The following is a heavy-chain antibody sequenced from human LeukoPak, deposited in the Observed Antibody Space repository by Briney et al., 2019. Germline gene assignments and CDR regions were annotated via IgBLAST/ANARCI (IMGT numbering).Heavy chain of an antibody. CDR3: ARDTYYYGSGSYSEPFDY. Sequence: PSETLSLTCTVSGGSIRSSSYYWGWIRQPPGKGLEWIGSIYYSGSTYYNPSLKSRVTISVDTSKNQFSLKLSSVTAADTAVYYCARDTYYYGSGSYSEPFDYWGQGTLVTVSS. CDR1: GGSIRSSSYY. V-gene: IGHV4-39*07. CDR2: IYYSGST. J-gene: IGHJ4*02. D-gene: IGHD3-10*01.